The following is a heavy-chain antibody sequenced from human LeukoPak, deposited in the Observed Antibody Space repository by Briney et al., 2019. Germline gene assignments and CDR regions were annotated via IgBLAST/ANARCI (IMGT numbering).Heavy chain of an antibody. D-gene: IGHD3-22*01. CDR3: ATSYYYESSAYSRTLYQYGMDV. J-gene: IGHJ6*01. CDR2: ISLSGGST. V-gene: IGHV3-23*01. CDR1: GFTFSSYA. Sequence: PGGSLRLSCAASGFTFSSYAMSWVRQAPGKGLEWVSAISLSGGSTYYADSVKGRFTISRDNSKNTLFLQMNSLRAEDTALYYCATSYYYESSAYSRTLYQYGMDVWGQGTTVTVSS.